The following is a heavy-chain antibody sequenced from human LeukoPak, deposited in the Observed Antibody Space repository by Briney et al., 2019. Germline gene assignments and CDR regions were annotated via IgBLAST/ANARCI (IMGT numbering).Heavy chain of an antibody. CDR2: INPSGGGT. J-gene: IGHJ3*02. CDR1: GYTFTSYY. V-gene: IGHV1-2*02. D-gene: IGHD3-22*01. CDR3: ASGFMGYDRSGYYDDAFDI. Sequence: ASVKVSCKASGYTFTSYYMHWVRQAPGQGLEWMGIINPSGGGTNYAQKFQGRVAMTRDTSISTAYMELNRPRSDDTAVYYCASGFMGYDRSGYYDDAFDIWGQGTMVTVSS.